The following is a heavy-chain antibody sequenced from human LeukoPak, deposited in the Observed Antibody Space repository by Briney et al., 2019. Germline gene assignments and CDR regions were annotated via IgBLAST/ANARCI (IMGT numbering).Heavy chain of an antibody. V-gene: IGHV3-30*01. CDR3: ASFSTGTKFDY. Sequence: GGSLRLSCVASGFTFNSYVMSWVRQAPGKGLEWVAVISYDGSNKYYADSVKGRFTISRDNSKNTLYLQMNSLRAEDTAVYYCASFSTGTKFDYWGQGTLVTVSS. D-gene: IGHD1/OR15-1a*01. CDR2: ISYDGSNK. CDR1: GFTFNSYV. J-gene: IGHJ4*02.